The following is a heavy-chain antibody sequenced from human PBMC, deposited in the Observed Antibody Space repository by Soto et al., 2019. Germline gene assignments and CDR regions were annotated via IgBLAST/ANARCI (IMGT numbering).Heavy chain of an antibody. V-gene: IGHV3-23*01. Sequence: PGGSLRLSCIGSGFTFSSYAISWVRQAPGKGLEWVAGISGSGDITYSADSVRGRFIISRDNSQNTLYLQMDSLRVEDTAVYYCAKWPITYPPGYAPFDLWGQGTRVTVSS. CDR3: AKWPITYPPGYAPFDL. D-gene: IGHD1-1*01. CDR1: GFTFSSYA. J-gene: IGHJ4*02. CDR2: ISGSGDIT.